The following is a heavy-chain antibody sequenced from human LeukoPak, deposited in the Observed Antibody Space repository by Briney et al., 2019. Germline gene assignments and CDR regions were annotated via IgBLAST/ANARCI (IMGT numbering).Heavy chain of an antibody. J-gene: IGHJ4*02. Sequence: GASVKVSCKASGGTFSSYAISWVRQAPGQGLEWVGGIIPIFGTANYAQKFQGRVTIAADKSTSTAYMELSSLRSEDTAVYYCAKEDRGFDYWGQGTLVTVSS. CDR2: IIPIFGTA. CDR3: AKEDRGFDY. D-gene: IGHD2-15*01. V-gene: IGHV1-69*06. CDR1: GGTFSSYA.